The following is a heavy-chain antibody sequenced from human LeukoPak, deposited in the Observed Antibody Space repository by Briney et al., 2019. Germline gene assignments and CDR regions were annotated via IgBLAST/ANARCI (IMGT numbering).Heavy chain of an antibody. V-gene: IGHV1-46*01. CDR2: SNPSGGST. CDR1: GYTFTTYY. J-gene: IGHJ4*02. D-gene: IGHD3-3*01. Sequence: ASVKVSCKASGYTFTTYYMHWVRQAPGQGLEWMGISNPSGGSTSYAQKFQGRVTITEDTSSDTAYMELSSLRSEDTAVYYCAGLRFLEWSDDNYGPFDYWGQGTLVTVSS. CDR3: AGLRFLEWSDDNYGPFDY.